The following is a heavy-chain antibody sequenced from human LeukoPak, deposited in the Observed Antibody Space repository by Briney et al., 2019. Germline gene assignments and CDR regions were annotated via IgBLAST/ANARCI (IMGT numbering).Heavy chain of an antibody. CDR2: IWYDGSNK. J-gene: IGHJ4*02. V-gene: IGHV3-33*01. D-gene: IGHD5-18*01. CDR3: ARAMWIQLWSFDY. CDR1: GLTFRNYA. Sequence: GTSLRLSCAASGLTFRNYAMHWVRQAPGGRLEWVAVIWYDGSNKYYADSVKGRFTISRDNSKNTLYLQMNSLRAEDTAVYYCARAMWIQLWSFDYWGQGTLVTVSS.